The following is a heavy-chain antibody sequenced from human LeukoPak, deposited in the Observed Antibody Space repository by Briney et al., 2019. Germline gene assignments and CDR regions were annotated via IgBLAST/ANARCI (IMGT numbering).Heavy chain of an antibody. CDR1: GFTFSSYS. J-gene: IGHJ5*02. V-gene: IGHV3-21*01. CDR3: ARGLSSGWYEGDYNWFDP. Sequence: TGGSLRLSCAASGFTFSSYSMNWVRQAPGKGLKWVSSISSSSTYIYYADSVKGRFTISRDNAKNSLYLQMNSLRAEDTAVYYCARGLSSGWYEGDYNWFDPWGQGTLVTVSS. D-gene: IGHD6-19*01. CDR2: ISSSSTYI.